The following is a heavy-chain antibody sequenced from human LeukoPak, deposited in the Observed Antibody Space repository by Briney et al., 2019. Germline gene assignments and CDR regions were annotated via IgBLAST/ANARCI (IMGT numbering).Heavy chain of an antibody. CDR2: INPNHGGT. V-gene: IGHV1-18*04. CDR1: GYSFTDYY. D-gene: IGHD4-17*01. J-gene: IGHJ4*02. Sequence: GASVKVSCKASGYSFTDYYINWVRQAPGQGLEWMGWINPNHGGTHYAQKLQGRVTMTTDTSTSTAYMELRSLRSDDTAVYYCARDDYGDFHYWGQGTLVTVSS. CDR3: ARDDYGDFHY.